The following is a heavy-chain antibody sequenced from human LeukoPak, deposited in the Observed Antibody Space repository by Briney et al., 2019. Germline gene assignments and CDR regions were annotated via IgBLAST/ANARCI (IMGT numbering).Heavy chain of an antibody. CDR1: GLTFSSYA. Sequence: GGALRLSCAASGLTFSSYAMSWVRQAPGKGLEWVSDISGSGGRTYYADSVKRRVTISRDNFKRTLYLQKKRQRDEDTAVYYCAKVPKYYDFWSGYNIDYWGQGTLVTVSS. V-gene: IGHV3-23*01. D-gene: IGHD3-3*01. CDR3: AKVPKYYDFWSGYNIDY. CDR2: ISGSGGRT. J-gene: IGHJ4*02.